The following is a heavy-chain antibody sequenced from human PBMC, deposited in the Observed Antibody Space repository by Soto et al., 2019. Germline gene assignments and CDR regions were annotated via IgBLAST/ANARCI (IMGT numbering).Heavy chain of an antibody. Sequence: QVQLVESGGGVVQPGRSLRLSCAASGFTFSSYAMHWVRQAPGKGLEWVAVISYDGSNKYYADCVKGRFTISRDNSKNTLYLRMNSLRAEDTAVYYCASLGNTYYYGSGSFRNWFDPWGQGTLVTVSS. CDR3: ASLGNTYYYGSGSFRNWFDP. CDR2: ISYDGSNK. D-gene: IGHD3-10*01. J-gene: IGHJ5*02. V-gene: IGHV3-30-3*01. CDR1: GFTFSSYA.